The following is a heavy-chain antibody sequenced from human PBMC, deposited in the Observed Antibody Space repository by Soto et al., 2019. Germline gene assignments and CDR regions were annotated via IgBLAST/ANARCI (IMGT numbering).Heavy chain of an antibody. J-gene: IGHJ4*02. CDR1: GFTASSNS. Sequence: PGGPLRPSGEASGFTASSNSMSWVRQAPGKGLEWVSLIYSGGSTYYADSVKGRCTISRDSTKNTLYLQMSSRRGEEMAVYYCAGVGCSGGYQLDYWGQGTLVTVSS. D-gene: IGHD3-10*02. CDR3: AGVGCSGGYQLDY. V-gene: IGHV3-53*01. CDR2: IYSGGST.